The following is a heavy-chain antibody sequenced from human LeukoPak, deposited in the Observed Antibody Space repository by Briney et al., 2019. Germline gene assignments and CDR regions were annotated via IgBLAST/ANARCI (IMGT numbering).Heavy chain of an antibody. D-gene: IGHD3-10*01. Sequence: GGTLRLSCAASGFTFSAYGMNWVRQSPGKGLELVSYISNSSTTKYYSDSVRGRFTIARDNAKESLYLQMSSLRAEDTAVYYCARLEIFSGFDYSGRGTLVAVSS. J-gene: IGHJ4*02. CDR2: ISNSSTTK. CDR3: ARLEIFSGFDY. V-gene: IGHV3-48*04. CDR1: GFTFSAYG.